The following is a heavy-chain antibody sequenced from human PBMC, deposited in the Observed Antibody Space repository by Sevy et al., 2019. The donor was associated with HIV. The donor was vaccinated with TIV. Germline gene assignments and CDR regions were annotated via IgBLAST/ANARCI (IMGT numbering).Heavy chain of an antibody. CDR2: ISYDGSNK. V-gene: IGHV3-30*04. CDR1: GFTFSSYA. CDR3: ARDASSTGTTLDY. Sequence: GGSLRLSCAASGFTFSSYAMHWVRQAPGKGLEWVVVISYDGSNKYYADSVKGRFTISRDNSKNTLYLQMNSLRAEDTAVYYCARDASSTGTTLDYWGQGTLVTVSS. D-gene: IGHD1-1*01. J-gene: IGHJ4*02.